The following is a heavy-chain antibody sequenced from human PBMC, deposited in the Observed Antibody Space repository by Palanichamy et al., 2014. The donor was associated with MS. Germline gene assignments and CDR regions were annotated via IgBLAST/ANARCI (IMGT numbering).Heavy chain of an antibody. D-gene: IGHD2-21*01. V-gene: IGHV3-49*03. J-gene: IGHJ4*02. Sequence: EVRLVESGGGFVQRGRSLRLSCTGSGFNFRDFDVSWFRQAPGKGLEWVSFIRTKTFDESTHYAASVQGRFLISRDDSKNIAYLQMNNLRAEDTAVYYCTRQETTLRRQILRKALVRLSKTSFDFWGQGTLVAVSS. CDR1: GFNFRDFD. CDR3: TRQETTLRRQILRKALVRLSKTSFDF. CDR2: IRTKTFDEST.